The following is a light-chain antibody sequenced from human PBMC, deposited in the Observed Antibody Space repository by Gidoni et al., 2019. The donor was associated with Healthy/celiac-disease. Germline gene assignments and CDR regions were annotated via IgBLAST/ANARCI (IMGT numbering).Light chain of an antibody. CDR3: NSRDSSGNHVV. J-gene: IGLJ2*01. V-gene: IGLV3-19*01. Sequence: SSELPQDPAVSVALGQTVRITCQGDNLRSYYASWYQQKPGQAPVLVIYGKNNRPSGIPDRFSGSSSGNTASLTITGAQAEDEADYYCNSRDSSGNHVVFGGGTKLTVL. CDR1: NLRSYY. CDR2: GKN.